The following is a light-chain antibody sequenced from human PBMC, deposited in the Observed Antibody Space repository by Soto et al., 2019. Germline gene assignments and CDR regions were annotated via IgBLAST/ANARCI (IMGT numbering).Light chain of an antibody. CDR1: QDIDSW. CDR3: QQGSSFPWT. V-gene: IGKV1-12*01. J-gene: IGKJ1*01. Sequence: DIQMTQSPSSVSASVGDRVTITCRASQDIDSWLAWYQQKPGKAPNLLIYAASSLQSGVPSRFSGSGSGTDFTFTISSLQPEDFATYYCQQGSSFPWTFGQGTKV. CDR2: AAS.